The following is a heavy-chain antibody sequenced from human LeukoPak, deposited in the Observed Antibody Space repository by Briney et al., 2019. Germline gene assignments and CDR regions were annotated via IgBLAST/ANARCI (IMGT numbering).Heavy chain of an antibody. CDR3: ARTFGGNAETGVDY. CDR1: GFTVSSNY. J-gene: IGHJ4*02. CDR2: IYSGGST. V-gene: IGHV3-53*01. Sequence: GGSLRLSCAASGFTVSSNYMTWVRQAPGKGLEWVSTIYSGGSTYYADSVKGRFTISRDNSKNTLYLQMSSLRAEDTAVYYCARTFGGNAETGVDYWGQGTLVTVSS. D-gene: IGHD4-23*01.